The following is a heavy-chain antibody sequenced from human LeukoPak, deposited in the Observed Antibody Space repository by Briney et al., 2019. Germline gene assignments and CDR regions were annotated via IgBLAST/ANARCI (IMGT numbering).Heavy chain of an antibody. CDR1: GGSISSGDYC. D-gene: IGHD4-17*01. CDR3: ASAYGDYINWFDP. J-gene: IGHJ5*02. V-gene: IGHV4-30-4*01. Sequence: SETLSLTCTVSGGSISSGDYCWSWIRQPPGKGLEWIGYIYYSGSTYYNPSLKSRVTISVDTSKNQFSLKLSSVTAADTAVYYCASAYGDYINWFDPWGQGTLVTVSS. CDR2: IYYSGST.